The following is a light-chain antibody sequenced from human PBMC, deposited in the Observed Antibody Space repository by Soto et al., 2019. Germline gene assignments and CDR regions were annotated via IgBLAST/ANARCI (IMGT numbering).Light chain of an antibody. V-gene: IGKV3-20*01. J-gene: IGKJ4*01. CDR3: QQYARSPLT. CDR1: QTVSGDY. Sequence: EIVLTQSPGTLSLSPGERATLSCRASQTVSGDYLVWCQQKPGQAPRLVIYGASSRATGIPDRFNGSGSGTDFSLTISRLEPEDFAVYFCQQYARSPLTFGGGTKVDIK. CDR2: GAS.